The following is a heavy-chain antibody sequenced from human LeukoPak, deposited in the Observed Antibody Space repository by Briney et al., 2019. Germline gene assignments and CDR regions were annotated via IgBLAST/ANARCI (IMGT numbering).Heavy chain of an antibody. J-gene: IGHJ6*03. Sequence: GASVKVSCKASGYTFSTYGISWVRQAPGLGLEWMGWISAYNGDTNYAQRLQGRVTMTTDTSTSTAYMELRSLRSDDTAVYYCARAGYCSGGSCYPYYYYYYYMDVWGKGTTVTVSS. CDR1: GYTFSTYG. CDR3: ARAGYCSGGSCYPYYYYYYYMDV. D-gene: IGHD2-15*01. CDR2: ISAYNGDT. V-gene: IGHV1-18*01.